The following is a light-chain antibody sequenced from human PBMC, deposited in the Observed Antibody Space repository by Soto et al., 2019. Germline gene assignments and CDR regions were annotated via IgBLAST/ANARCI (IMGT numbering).Light chain of an antibody. Sequence: DIQMTQSPSARSASVGHRGTIPCRASQSISSYLNWYQQKPGKAPKLLIYAASSVHSGVPSRFSGSGSGTEFTLTISSLQPEDFATYYCQQSYSTPRTFGQGTKGDIK. CDR1: QSISSY. V-gene: IGKV1-39*01. CDR2: AAS. CDR3: QQSYSTPRT. J-gene: IGKJ1*01.